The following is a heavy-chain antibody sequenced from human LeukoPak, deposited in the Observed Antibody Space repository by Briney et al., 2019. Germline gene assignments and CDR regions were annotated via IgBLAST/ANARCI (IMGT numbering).Heavy chain of an antibody. D-gene: IGHD3-10*01. CDR3: ARASRELLWFGEFADY. V-gene: IGHV3-21*01. Sequence: PGGSLRLSCAASGFTFSSYSMNWVRQAPGKGLEWVSSISSSSSYIYYADSVKGRFTISRDNAKNSLYLQMNSLRAEDTAVCYCARASRELLWFGEFADYWGQGTLVTVSS. CDR1: GFTFSSYS. J-gene: IGHJ4*02. CDR2: ISSSSSYI.